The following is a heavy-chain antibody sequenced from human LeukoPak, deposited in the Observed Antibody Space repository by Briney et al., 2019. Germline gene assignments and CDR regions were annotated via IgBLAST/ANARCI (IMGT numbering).Heavy chain of an antibody. Sequence: ASVKVSCKASGGTFSSYAISWVRQAPGQGLEWMGGIIPNTGDTNFAQKFQGRVTLTRDTSIRTAYMELTSLRSDDTAMYYCAREGNFYGSGRGDYWGQGTLVSVSS. D-gene: IGHD3-10*01. CDR1: GGTFSSYA. CDR2: IIPNTGDT. V-gene: IGHV1-2*02. CDR3: AREGNFYGSGRGDY. J-gene: IGHJ4*02.